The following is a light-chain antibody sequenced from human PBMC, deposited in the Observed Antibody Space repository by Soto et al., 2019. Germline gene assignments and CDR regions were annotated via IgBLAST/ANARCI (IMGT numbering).Light chain of an antibody. V-gene: IGLV4-69*01. J-gene: IGLJ2*01. Sequence: QLVLTQSPSASASLGASVKLTCTLSSGHSNFAIAWLQQQPDRGPRYLMKVNTDGSHDKGDGIPDRFSGSTSGAERYLTISSLQSEDEADYYCQTWGTGTHVVFGGGTKLTVL. CDR2: VNTDGSH. CDR1: SGHSNFA. CDR3: QTWGTGTHVV.